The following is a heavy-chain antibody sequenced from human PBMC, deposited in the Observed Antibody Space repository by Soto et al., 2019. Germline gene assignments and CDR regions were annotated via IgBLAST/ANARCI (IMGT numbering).Heavy chain of an antibody. Sequence: PSETLSLTCTVSGGSVSSGSYYCSWIRQPPGKGLEWIGYIYYSGSTNYNPSLKSRVTISVDTSKNQFSLKLSSVTAADTAVYYCARARDSSGYPFDYWGQGTLVTVSS. D-gene: IGHD3-22*01. J-gene: IGHJ4*02. CDR2: IYYSGST. CDR3: ARARDSSGYPFDY. CDR1: GGSVSSGSYY. V-gene: IGHV4-61*01.